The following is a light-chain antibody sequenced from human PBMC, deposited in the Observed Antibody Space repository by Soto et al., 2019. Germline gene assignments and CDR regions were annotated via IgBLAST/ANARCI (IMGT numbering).Light chain of an antibody. CDR1: SSNIGSYT. CDR3: AAWDDSLNGRL. J-gene: IGLJ2*01. Sequence: QAVVTQPPSASGTPGQRVTISCSGSSSNIGSYTVNWYQLLPGTAPKLLIYNNNHRPSGVPARFSGSKSGTSASLAISGLQSEDEADYYCAAWDDSLNGRLFGGGTKLTVL. CDR2: NNN. V-gene: IGLV1-44*01.